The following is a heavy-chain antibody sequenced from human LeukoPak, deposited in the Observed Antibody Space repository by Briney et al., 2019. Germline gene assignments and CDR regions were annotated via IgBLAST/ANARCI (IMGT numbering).Heavy chain of an antibody. V-gene: IGHV1-18*01. Sequence: ASVKVSCKASRYTFTSYGISWVRQAAGQGLEWMGWISAYNGNTNYAQKLQGRVTMTTDTSTSTAYMELRSLRSDVTAVYYCARVLGATSPYGMDVWGQGTTVTVSS. CDR1: RYTFTSYG. CDR2: ISAYNGNT. D-gene: IGHD1-26*01. CDR3: ARVLGATSPYGMDV. J-gene: IGHJ6*02.